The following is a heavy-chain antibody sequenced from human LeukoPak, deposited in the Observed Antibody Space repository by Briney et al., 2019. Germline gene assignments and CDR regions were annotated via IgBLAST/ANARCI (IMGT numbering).Heavy chain of an antibody. CDR1: GFTFSSYG. Sequence: GGSLRPSCAASGFTFSSYGMHWVRQAPGKGLEWVAVIWYDGSNKYYADSVKGRFTIARDNSKNTLYPQMNSLRAEDTAVYYCAKDAAVAGAIAVVMDVWGKGTTVTVSS. J-gene: IGHJ6*04. D-gene: IGHD6-19*01. V-gene: IGHV3-33*06. CDR2: IWYDGSNK. CDR3: AKDAAVAGAIAVVMDV.